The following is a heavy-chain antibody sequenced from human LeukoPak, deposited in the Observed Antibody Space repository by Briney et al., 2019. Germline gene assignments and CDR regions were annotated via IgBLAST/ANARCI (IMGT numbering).Heavy chain of an antibody. CDR1: GGSISSYY. CDR3: ARDLGAQLERQAFDI. CDR2: IYTSGST. D-gene: IGHD1-1*01. Sequence: SETLSLTCTVSGGSISSYYWSWIRQPAGKGLEWIGRIYTSGSTNYNPSLKSRVTTSVDTSKNQFSLKLSSVTAADTAVYYCARDLGAQLERQAFDIWGQGTMVTVSS. J-gene: IGHJ3*02. V-gene: IGHV4-4*07.